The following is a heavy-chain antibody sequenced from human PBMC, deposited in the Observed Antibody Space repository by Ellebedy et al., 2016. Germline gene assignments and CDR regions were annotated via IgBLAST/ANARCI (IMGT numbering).Heavy chain of an antibody. J-gene: IGHJ3*01. CDR3: ARASKWDAFDV. V-gene: IGHV3-53*01. D-gene: IGHD1-26*01. CDR1: GFTASAHY. CDR2: IYPGGST. Sequence: GGSLRLXXAASGFTASAHYMNWARQAPGKGLEPLSIIYPGGSTYYPDSLKGRFTISRDDSKNTLHLQLNSLRVEDTAVYYCARASKWDAFDVWGRGTMVTVSS.